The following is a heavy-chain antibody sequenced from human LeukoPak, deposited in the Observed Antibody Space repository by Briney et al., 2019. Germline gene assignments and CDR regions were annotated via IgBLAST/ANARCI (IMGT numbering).Heavy chain of an antibody. Sequence: SETLSLSCTVSGGSISSSSYYWGWIRQPPGKGLEWIVSIYYSGSTYYNPSLKSRVTISVDTSKNQFSLKLSSVTAADTAVYYCARLLRGVPGYWGQGTLVTVSS. D-gene: IGHD5-12*01. CDR3: ARLLRGVPGY. CDR1: GGSISSSSYY. V-gene: IGHV4-39*01. J-gene: IGHJ4*02. CDR2: IYYSGST.